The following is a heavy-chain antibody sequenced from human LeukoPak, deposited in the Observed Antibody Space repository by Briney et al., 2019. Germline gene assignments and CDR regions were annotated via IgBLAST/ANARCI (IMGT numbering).Heavy chain of an antibody. Sequence: GSSVKVSCKASGGTFSSYAISWVRQAPGQGLEWMGGIIPIFGTANYAQKFQGRVTITADESTSTAYMELSSLRSEDTAVYYCARGFEAIFGVVIITSSYNWFDPWGQGTLVTVSS. CDR3: ARGFEAIFGVVIITSSYNWFDP. V-gene: IGHV1-69*01. CDR2: IIPIFGTA. D-gene: IGHD3-3*01. CDR1: GGTFSSYA. J-gene: IGHJ5*02.